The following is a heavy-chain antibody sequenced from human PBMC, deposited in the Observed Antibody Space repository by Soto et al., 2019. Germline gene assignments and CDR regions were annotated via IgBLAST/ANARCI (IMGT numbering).Heavy chain of an antibody. J-gene: IGHJ5*02. CDR2: INPSGGST. D-gene: IGHD4-17*01. V-gene: IGHV1-46*01. CDR3: ARSYRSNVLTVTDWFDP. Sequence: ASVKVSCKASGYTFTSYYMHWVRQAPGQGLEWMGIINPSGGSTSYAQKFQGRVTMTRGTSTSTVYMELSSLRSEDTAVYYCARSYRSNVLTVTDWFDPWGQGTLVTVSS. CDR1: GYTFTSYY.